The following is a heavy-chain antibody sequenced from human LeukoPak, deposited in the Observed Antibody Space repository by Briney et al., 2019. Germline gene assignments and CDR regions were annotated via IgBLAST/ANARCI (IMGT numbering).Heavy chain of an antibody. CDR2: ISGSGGAT. CDR1: GFTFSSYA. CDR3: AVRFYGGYEYAFDI. D-gene: IGHD5-12*01. V-gene: IGHV3-23*01. Sequence: GGSLRLSCAASGFTFSSYAMSWVRQAPGKGLEWVSSISGSGGATYHADSVKGRFTISRDNSKNTLYMQMNSLRVEDTAIYYCAVRFYGGYEYAFDIWGQGTMVTVSS. J-gene: IGHJ3*02.